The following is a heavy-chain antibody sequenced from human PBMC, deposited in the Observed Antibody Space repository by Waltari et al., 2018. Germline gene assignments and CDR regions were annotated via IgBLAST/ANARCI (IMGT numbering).Heavy chain of an antibody. CDR2: INPDGSQK. D-gene: IGHD3-10*01. CDR1: GFTVHTYW. Sequence: EVQLVESGGGLVQPGRSLRLSCAASGFTVHTYWMKWIRQAPGKGLEWVANINPDGSQKFYVDSVKGRFTVSRDNAQNSLYLQMNNLRAEDTAVYYCTTLARGESGDYWGQGTLVTVSS. V-gene: IGHV3-7*01. CDR3: TTLARGESGDY. J-gene: IGHJ4*02.